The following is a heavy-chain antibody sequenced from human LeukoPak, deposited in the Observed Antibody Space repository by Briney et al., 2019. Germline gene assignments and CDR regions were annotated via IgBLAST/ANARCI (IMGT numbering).Heavy chain of an antibody. CDR3: AIAAAGTDY. D-gene: IGHD6-13*01. J-gene: IGHJ4*02. CDR2: IIPIFGIA. V-gene: IGHV1-69*04. Sequence: ASMKVSCKASGGTFSSYAISWVRQAPGQGLEWMGRIIPIFGIANYAQKFQGRVTITADKSTSTAYMELSSLRSEDTAVYYCAIAAAGTDYWGQGTLVTVSS. CDR1: GGTFSSYA.